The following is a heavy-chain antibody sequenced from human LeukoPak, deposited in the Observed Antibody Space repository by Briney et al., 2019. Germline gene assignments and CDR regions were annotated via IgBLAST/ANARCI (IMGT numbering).Heavy chain of an antibody. D-gene: IGHD2-2*01. Sequence: PSETLSLTCTVSGGSISSYYWSWIRQPPGQGREWIGYIYYSGSTNYNPSIKSRVTISVDTSKNQFSLKLSSVTAADTAVYYCALGYCSSTSCVRAFDIWGQGTMVTVSS. CDR2: IYYSGST. CDR1: GGSISSYY. CDR3: ALGYCSSTSCVRAFDI. J-gene: IGHJ3*02. V-gene: IGHV4-59*12.